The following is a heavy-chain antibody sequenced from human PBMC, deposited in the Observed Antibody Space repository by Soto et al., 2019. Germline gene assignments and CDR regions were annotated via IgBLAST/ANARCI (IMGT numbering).Heavy chain of an antibody. Sequence: VGSLRLSCAASGFTFSSYSMNWVRQAPGKGLEWVSSISSSSSYIYYADSVKGRFTISRDNAKNSLYLQMNSLRAEDTAVYYCARDPYGGNAGSIWGQGTMVTVS. V-gene: IGHV3-21*01. J-gene: IGHJ3*02. CDR1: GFTFSSYS. CDR3: ARDPYGGNAGSI. CDR2: ISSSSSYI. D-gene: IGHD2-15*01.